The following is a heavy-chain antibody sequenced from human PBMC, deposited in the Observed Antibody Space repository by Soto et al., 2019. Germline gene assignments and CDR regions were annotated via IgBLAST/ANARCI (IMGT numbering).Heavy chain of an antibody. V-gene: IGHV4-39*01. D-gene: IGHD3-10*01. CDR3: GSGSNFDY. J-gene: IGHJ4*02. CDR2: IYYSGST. CDR1: GGSISSSSYY. Sequence: SETLSLTCTVSGGSISSSSYYWGWIRRPPGKGLEWIGSIYYSGSTYYNPSLKSRVTISVDTSKNQFSLKLSSVTAADTAVYYCGSGSNFDYWGQGTLVTAPQ.